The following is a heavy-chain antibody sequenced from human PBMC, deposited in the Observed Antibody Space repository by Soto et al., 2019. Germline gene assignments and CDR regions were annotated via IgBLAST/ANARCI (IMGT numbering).Heavy chain of an antibody. CDR2: TSYDGKNK. Sequence: GGFLRLSCAASGFTFSNFVMHWVRQAPGKGLEWVAATSYDGKNKDHADSVKGRFTISRDNSKNTLYLQMNSLRHEDTAVYFCARERAIAATGIFYYWGQGTLVTVSS. CDR3: ARERAIAATGIFYY. CDR1: GFTFSNFV. V-gene: IGHV3-30*04. J-gene: IGHJ4*02. D-gene: IGHD6-13*01.